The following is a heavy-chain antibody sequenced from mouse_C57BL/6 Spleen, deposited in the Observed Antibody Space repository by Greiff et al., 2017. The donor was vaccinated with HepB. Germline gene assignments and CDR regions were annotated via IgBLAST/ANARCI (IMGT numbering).Heavy chain of an antibody. Sequence: VQLQQSGPVLVKPGASVKMSCKASGYTFTDYYMNWVKQSHGKSLEWIGVINPYNGGTSYNQKFKGKATLTVDKSSSTAYMELNSLTSEDSAVYYCARRGRTTVGEDYYAMDYWGQGTSVTVSS. CDR2: INPYNGGT. CDR1: GYTFTDYY. D-gene: IGHD1-1*01. CDR3: ARRGRTTVGEDYYAMDY. V-gene: IGHV1-19*01. J-gene: IGHJ4*01.